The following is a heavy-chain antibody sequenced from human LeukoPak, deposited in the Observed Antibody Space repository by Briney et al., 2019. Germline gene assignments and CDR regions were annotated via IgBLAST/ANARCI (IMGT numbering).Heavy chain of an antibody. V-gene: IGHV3-53*01. CDR2: IYSGGTT. D-gene: IGHD5-12*01. CDR1: GFTVTNNY. Sequence: GGSLRLSCAASGFTVTNNYMGRVRQAPGKGLEWVSVIYSGGTTYYADSVKGRVTISRDNSKNTVYLQMNSLRAEDTAVYYCARDHSSGYDPGLSFDYWGQGTLVTVSS. CDR3: ARDHSSGYDPGLSFDY. J-gene: IGHJ4*02.